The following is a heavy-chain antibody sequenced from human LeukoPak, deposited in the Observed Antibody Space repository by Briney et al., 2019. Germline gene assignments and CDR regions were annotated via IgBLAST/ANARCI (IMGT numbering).Heavy chain of an antibody. D-gene: IGHD5-12*01. J-gene: IGHJ6*03. CDR1: GGSISSSNW. Sequence: SGTLSLTCAVSGGSISSSNWWSWVRQPPGKGLEWIGEIYHSGSTNYNPSLKSRVTISVDTSKNQFSLKLSSVTAADTAVYYCARRGSGYDLYYYYYYYMDVWGKGTTVTVSS. CDR3: ARRGSGYDLYYYYYYYMDV. V-gene: IGHV4-4*02. CDR2: IYHSGST.